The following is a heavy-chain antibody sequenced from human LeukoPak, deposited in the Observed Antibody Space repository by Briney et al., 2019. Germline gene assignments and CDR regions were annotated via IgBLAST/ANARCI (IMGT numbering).Heavy chain of an antibody. CDR2: ISAYNGNT. CDR1: GXTFTXYG. Sequence: XXSCKXXGXTFTXYGISWVRQAPGQGLEWMGWISAYNGNTNYAQKLQGRVTMTTDTSTSTAYMELRSLRSDDTAVYYCARVLFHYYDSSGYYGYWGQGTLVTVSS. CDR3: ARVLFHYYDSSGYYGY. J-gene: IGHJ4*02. D-gene: IGHD3-22*01. V-gene: IGHV1-18*01.